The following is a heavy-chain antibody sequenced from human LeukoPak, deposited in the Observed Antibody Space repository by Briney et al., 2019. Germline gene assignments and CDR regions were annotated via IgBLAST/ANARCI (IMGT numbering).Heavy chain of an antibody. J-gene: IGHJ4*02. D-gene: IGHD7-27*01. CDR3: ARVPTGD. CDR1: GYSISSGYY. CDR2: IYHSGST. Sequence: SEALSLTCTVSGYSISSGYYWGWIRQPPGKGLEWIGSIYHSGSTYYNPSLKSRVTISVDTSKNQFSLKLSSVTAADTAVYYCARVPTGDWGQGTLVTVSS. V-gene: IGHV4-38-2*02.